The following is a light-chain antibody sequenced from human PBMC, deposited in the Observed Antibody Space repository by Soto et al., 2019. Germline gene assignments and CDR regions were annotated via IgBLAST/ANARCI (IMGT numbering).Light chain of an antibody. Sequence: QSALTQPASVSGSPGQSITISCTGTSSDVGGYNYVSWYQQHPGKAPKLMIYEVSNRPSGVSNRFSGSKSGNTDSLTISGLQAEDEAAYYCSSYTSSSTPYVFGTGTKLTVL. CDR2: EVS. CDR1: SSDVGGYNY. V-gene: IGLV2-14*01. CDR3: SSYTSSSTPYV. J-gene: IGLJ1*01.